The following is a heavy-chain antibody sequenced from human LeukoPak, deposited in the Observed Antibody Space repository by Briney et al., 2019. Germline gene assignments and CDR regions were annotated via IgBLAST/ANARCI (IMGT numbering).Heavy chain of an antibody. V-gene: IGHV4-34*01. CDR3: ARGISHDY. D-gene: IGHD3-3*02. CDR1: GFTLSSYE. Sequence: GSLRLSCTVSGFTLSSYEMTWFRQAPGKGLEWIGEINHSGSTNYNPSLKSRVTTSVDTSKNQFSLKLSSVTAADTAVYYCARGISHDYWGQGTLVTVSS. CDR2: INHSGST. J-gene: IGHJ4*02.